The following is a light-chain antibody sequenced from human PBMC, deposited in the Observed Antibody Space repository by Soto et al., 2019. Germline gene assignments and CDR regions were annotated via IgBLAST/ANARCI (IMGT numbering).Light chain of an antibody. Sequence: QSVLTQPPSASGTPGQNCFISCSGSRANIGGTNYAYSYHQLPGAAPKLLMHSNNLRPSGVPERISGSKFGTAASLTISGLRSEDEAVYYCASWEDRLVAVIFGGGTKLTVL. CDR1: RANIGGTNY. V-gene: IGLV1-47*02. J-gene: IGLJ2*01. CDR3: ASWEDRLVAVI. CDR2: SNN.